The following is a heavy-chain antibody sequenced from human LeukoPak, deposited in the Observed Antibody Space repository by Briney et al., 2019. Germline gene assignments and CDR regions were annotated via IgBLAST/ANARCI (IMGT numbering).Heavy chain of an antibody. CDR3: ARASQYYYDTMGY. CDR2: INHSGST. J-gene: IGHJ4*02. V-gene: IGHV4-34*01. Sequence: SETLSLTCAVYRGSFSGYYWSWIRQPPGKGLEWIGEINHSGSTNYNPSLKSRVTISVDTSKNQFSLKLSSVTAADTAVYYCARASQYYYDTMGYWGQGTLVTVSS. CDR1: RGSFSGYY. D-gene: IGHD3-22*01.